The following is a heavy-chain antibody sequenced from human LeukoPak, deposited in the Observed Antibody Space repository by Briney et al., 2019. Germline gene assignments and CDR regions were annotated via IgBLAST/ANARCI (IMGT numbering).Heavy chain of an antibody. J-gene: IGHJ4*02. Sequence: ASVKVSCKASGYTFTGYAIHWARQAPGQGLEWMGWINPEKRDTGYAHKFQGRVTMTSDTPISTAYMELSSLRSDDTAVYYCAKKVRGPSHPLDFWGQGTLVTVSS. CDR2: INPEKRDT. CDR3: AKKVRGPSHPLDF. D-gene: IGHD5-12*01. CDR1: GYTFTGYA. V-gene: IGHV1-2*02.